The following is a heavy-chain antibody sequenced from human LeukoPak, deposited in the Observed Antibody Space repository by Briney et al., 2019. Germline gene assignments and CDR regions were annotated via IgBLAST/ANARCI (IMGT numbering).Heavy chain of an antibody. CDR3: AKDLVVGALDS. J-gene: IGHJ4*02. CDR1: GFAFSNYN. CDR2: ISSSSGHI. D-gene: IGHD1-26*01. Sequence: GGSLRLSCAVSGFAFSNYNMNWVRQAPGKGLEWVASISSSSGHIRYADSVKGRFTISRDNAKNSLYLQMNSLRAEDTAIYYCAKDLVVGALDSWGQGTLVTVSS. V-gene: IGHV3-21*01.